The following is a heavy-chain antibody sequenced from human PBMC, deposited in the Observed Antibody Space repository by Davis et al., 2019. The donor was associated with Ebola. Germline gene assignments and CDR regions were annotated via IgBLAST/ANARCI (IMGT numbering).Heavy chain of an antibody. D-gene: IGHD5/OR15-5a*01. CDR2: ISYDGSNK. Sequence: PGGSLRLSCAASGFIFSRYSIHWVRQAPGKGLEWVAVISYDGSNKYYADSVKGRFTISRDNSKNTLYLQMNSLRAEDTAVYYCARDSTRYYFDYWGQGTLVTVSS. J-gene: IGHJ4*02. V-gene: IGHV3-30*04. CDR1: GFIFSRYS. CDR3: ARDSTRYYFDY.